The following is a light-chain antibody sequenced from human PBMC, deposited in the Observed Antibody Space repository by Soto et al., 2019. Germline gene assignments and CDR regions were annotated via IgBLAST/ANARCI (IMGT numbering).Light chain of an antibody. V-gene: IGKV3-15*01. CDR3: QQYNNWPIYS. CDR1: QSVSSN. J-gene: IGKJ2*01. Sequence: EIVMTQSPATLSVSPGERATLSCRASQSVSSNLAWYQQKPCQAPRLLIFGASTRTTGIPARFSGSGSGTEFTLTISSLQSEDFAVYYCQQYNNWPIYSFGQGTKLESK. CDR2: GAS.